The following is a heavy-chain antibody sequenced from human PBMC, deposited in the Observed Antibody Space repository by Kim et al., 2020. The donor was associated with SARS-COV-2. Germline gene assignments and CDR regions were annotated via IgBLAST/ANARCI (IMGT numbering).Heavy chain of an antibody. D-gene: IGHD3-3*01. CDR2: T. J-gene: IGHJ6*03. V-gene: IGHV1-3*01. CDR3: ARTFGVATYMDV. Sequence: TKYSQQCQGRVTNTRDTSAGTAYMELSSLRSEDTAVYYCARTFGVATYMDVWGKGTTVTVSS.